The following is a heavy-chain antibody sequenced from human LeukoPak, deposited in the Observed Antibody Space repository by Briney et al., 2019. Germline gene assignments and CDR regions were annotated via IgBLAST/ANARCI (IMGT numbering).Heavy chain of an antibody. CDR2: IWYDGSNK. CDR3: ARGAIYSGSFSFDY. CDR1: GFTFSSYG. V-gene: IGHV3-33*01. Sequence: PGGSLRLSCAASGFTFSSYGMHWVRQAPGKGLEWVAVIWYDGSNKYYADSVKGRFTISRDNSKNTLYLQMNSLRAEDTAVYYCARGAIYSGSFSFDYWGQGTLATVSS. D-gene: IGHD1-26*01. J-gene: IGHJ4*02.